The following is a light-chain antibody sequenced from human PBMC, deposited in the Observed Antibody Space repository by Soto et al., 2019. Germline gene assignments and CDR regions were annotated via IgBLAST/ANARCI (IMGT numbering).Light chain of an antibody. V-gene: IGLV2-14*03. J-gene: IGLJ2*01. CDR1: SSDVGRYKL. CDR2: DVT. Sequence: QSALTQPASVSGSPGQSITISCTGTSSDVGRYKLVSWYQQHPGKDPKLMIYDVTNRPSGVSTRFSGSKSGNTASLTISGLQAEDEADYYCSSYTTSTTLLFGGGTKLTVL. CDR3: SSYTTSTTLL.